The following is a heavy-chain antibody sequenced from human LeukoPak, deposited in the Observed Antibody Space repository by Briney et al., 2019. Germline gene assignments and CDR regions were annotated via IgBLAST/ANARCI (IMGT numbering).Heavy chain of an antibody. V-gene: IGHV3-48*04. J-gene: IGHJ3*02. CDR2: ISSGSSAI. CDR3: AKDRAVPSDAFDI. CDR1: GFTFSPYN. Sequence: GGSLRLSCAASGFTFSPYNMNWVRQAPGKGLEWVSYISSGSSAIYYADSVKGRFTISRDNAKNSLYLQMNSLRAEDTALYYCAKDRAVPSDAFDIWGQGTMVTVSS. D-gene: IGHD4-17*01.